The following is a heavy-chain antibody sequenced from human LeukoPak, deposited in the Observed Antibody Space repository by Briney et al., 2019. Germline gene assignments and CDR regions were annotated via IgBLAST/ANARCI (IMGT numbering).Heavy chain of an antibody. V-gene: IGHV4-34*01. J-gene: IGHJ4*02. CDR1: GGSFSGYY. Sequence: SETLSLTCAVYGGSFSGYYWSWIRQPPGKGLEWVGEINHSGSTNYNPSLKSRVTISVDTSKNQCSLKPSSVTAADTAVYHCARAPLVRGVYEVYFDYWAQGTLVTVSS. CDR3: ARAPLVRGVYEVYFDY. D-gene: IGHD3-10*01. CDR2: INHSGST.